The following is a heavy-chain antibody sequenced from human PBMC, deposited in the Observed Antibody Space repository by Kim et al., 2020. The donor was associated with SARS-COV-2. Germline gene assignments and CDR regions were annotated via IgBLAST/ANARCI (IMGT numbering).Heavy chain of an antibody. D-gene: IGHD3-22*01. CDR3: ARGGIVVVRGCYDY. Sequence: SETLSLTCAVYGGSFSGYYWSWIRQPPGKGLEWIGEINHSGSTNYNPSLKSRVTISVDTSKNQFSLKLSSVTAADTAVYYCARGGIVVVRGCYDYWGQGTLVTVSS. CDR1: GGSFSGYY. V-gene: IGHV4-34*01. CDR2: INHSGST. J-gene: IGHJ4*02.